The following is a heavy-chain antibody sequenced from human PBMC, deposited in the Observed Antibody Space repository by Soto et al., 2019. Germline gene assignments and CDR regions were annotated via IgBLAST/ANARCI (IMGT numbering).Heavy chain of an antibody. CDR3: ASRTTVTTSYYYYGMDV. D-gene: IGHD4-17*01. V-gene: IGHV1-69*13. CDR2: IIPIFGTA. Sequence: SVKVSCKASGGTFSSYAISWVRQAPGQGLEWMGGIIPIFGTANYAQKFQGRVTITADESTSTAYMELSSLRSEDTAVYYCASRTTVTTSYYYYGMDVWGQGTTVTVSS. J-gene: IGHJ6*02. CDR1: GGTFSSYA.